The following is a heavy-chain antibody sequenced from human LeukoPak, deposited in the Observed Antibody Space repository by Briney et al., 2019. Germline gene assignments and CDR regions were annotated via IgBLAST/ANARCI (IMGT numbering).Heavy chain of an antibody. Sequence: GRSLRLSCAASGFTFSNYAMHWVRKAPGKGLEWVAVISYDGSNKNYGDSVKGRFTISRDNAKNSLYLQMNSLRAEDTAVYYCARMGEDYYMDVWGKGTTVTVSS. J-gene: IGHJ6*03. D-gene: IGHD5-24*01. CDR2: ISYDGSNK. V-gene: IGHV3-30*04. CDR1: GFTFSNYA. CDR3: ARMGEDYYMDV.